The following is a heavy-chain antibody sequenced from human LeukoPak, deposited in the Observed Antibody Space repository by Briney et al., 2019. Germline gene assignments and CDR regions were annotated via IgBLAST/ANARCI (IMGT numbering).Heavy chain of an antibody. D-gene: IGHD3-3*01. CDR2: IYYSGST. V-gene: IGHV4-59*01. J-gene: IGHJ4*02. Sequence: SETLSLTCTVSGGSISSYYWSWIRQPPGKGLEWIGYIYYSGSTNYNPSLKSRVTISVDTSKNQFSLKLSSVTAADTAVYYCASTYYDFWSGTPIFYFDYWGQGTLVTVSS. CDR3: ASTYYDFWSGTPIFYFDY. CDR1: GGSISSYY.